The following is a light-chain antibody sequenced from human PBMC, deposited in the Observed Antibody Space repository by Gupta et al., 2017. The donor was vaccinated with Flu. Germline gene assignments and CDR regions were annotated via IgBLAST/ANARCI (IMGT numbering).Light chain of an antibody. Sequence: QSVLTQPPSASGTPGQRVTISCSGSSSNIGSNYVYWYQQLPGTAPKLLIYSNNQRPSGVPDRFVGSKSGTSASLAISGLRSEDEADYYCAAWDDSLSGVVFGGGTKMTVL. CDR3: AAWDDSLSGVV. J-gene: IGLJ2*01. V-gene: IGLV1-47*02. CDR1: SSNIGSNY. CDR2: SNN.